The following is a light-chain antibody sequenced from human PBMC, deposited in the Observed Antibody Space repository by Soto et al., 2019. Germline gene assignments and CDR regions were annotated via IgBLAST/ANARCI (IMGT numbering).Light chain of an antibody. CDR2: GAS. CDR1: QSVSSSY. CDR3: QQYGSSIFT. J-gene: IGKJ3*01. Sequence: EIVLTQSPGTLSLSPGERATLSCRASQSVSSSYLAWYQQKPGQAPRLLIYGASGRATGIPDRFGGSGSGTDFTLTISRLEPEDFAVYYCQQYGSSIFTFGPGTKVDIK. V-gene: IGKV3-20*01.